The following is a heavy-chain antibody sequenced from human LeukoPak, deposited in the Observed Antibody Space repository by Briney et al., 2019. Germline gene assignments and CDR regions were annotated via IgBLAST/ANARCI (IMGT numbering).Heavy chain of an antibody. CDR3: AREHTTGYCSSTSCSNWFDP. CDR1: GFTFSSYA. Sequence: GGSLRLSCAASGFTFSSYAMSWVRQAPGKGLEWVSGISSNGASTYYVDSVKGRFTISRDNSKNTLHLQMKSLRAENTAVYYCAREHTTGYCSSTSCSNWFDPWGQGTLVTVSS. D-gene: IGHD2-2*01. V-gene: IGHV3-23*01. CDR2: ISSNGAST. J-gene: IGHJ5*02.